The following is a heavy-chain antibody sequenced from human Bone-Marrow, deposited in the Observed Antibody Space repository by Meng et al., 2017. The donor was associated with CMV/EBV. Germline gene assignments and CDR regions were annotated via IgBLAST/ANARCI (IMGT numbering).Heavy chain of an antibody. CDR1: GYSISSGYY. J-gene: IGHJ4*02. CDR2: IYHSGST. Sequence: GSLRLSCTVSGYSISSGYYWGWIRQPPGKGLEWIGCIYHSGSTYYNPSLKSRVTISVDTSKNQFSLKLSSVTAADTAVYYCARVRSDYDFWSGYYSVLWYFDYWGQGTLVTVSS. CDR3: ARVRSDYDFWSGYYSVLWYFDY. V-gene: IGHV4-38-2*02. D-gene: IGHD3-3*01.